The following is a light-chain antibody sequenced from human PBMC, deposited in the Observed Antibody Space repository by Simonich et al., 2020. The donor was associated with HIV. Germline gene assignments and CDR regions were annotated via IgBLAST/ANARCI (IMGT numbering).Light chain of an antibody. Sequence: QSALTQPASVSGSPGQSITISCTGTSSDVGGYNYVSWYQHHPGKAPKLMIYDVSKRPSVVSNRFSGSKSGNTASLTISGLQAEDEADYYCSSYTSSSTRVFGGGTKLTVL. V-gene: IGLV2-14*03. J-gene: IGLJ3*02. CDR3: SSYTSSSTRV. CDR2: DVS. CDR1: SSDVGGYNY.